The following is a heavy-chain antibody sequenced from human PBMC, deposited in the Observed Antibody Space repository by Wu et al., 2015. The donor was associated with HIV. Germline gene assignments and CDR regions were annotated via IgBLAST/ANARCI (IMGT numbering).Heavy chain of an antibody. Sequence: QVHLEQSGAEVKKPGSSVQVSCKASGGSFTNFAFSWVRQAPGQGLEWMGMFIPKFGREDFAQRFRDRVTITADETTSTASMELASLKSEDTGVYYCAREEVYSSSWQRVYGMDVWGQGP. CDR1: GGSFTNFA. J-gene: IGHJ6*02. CDR3: AREEVYSSSWQRVYGMDV. CDR2: FIPKFGRE. D-gene: IGHD6-13*01. V-gene: IGHV1-69*13.